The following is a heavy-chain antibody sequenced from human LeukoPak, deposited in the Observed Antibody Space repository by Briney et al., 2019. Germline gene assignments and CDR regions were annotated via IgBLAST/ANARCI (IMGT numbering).Heavy chain of an antibody. Sequence: GSSVKVSCKASGGTFSSYAISWVRQAPGQGLEWMGGIIPIFGTANYAQKFQGRVTITADESTSTAYMELSSLRSEDTAVYYCARDLRDGYNLDAFDIWGQGTMVTVSS. CDR1: GGTFSSYA. V-gene: IGHV1-69*01. D-gene: IGHD5-24*01. J-gene: IGHJ3*02. CDR2: IIPIFGTA. CDR3: ARDLRDGYNLDAFDI.